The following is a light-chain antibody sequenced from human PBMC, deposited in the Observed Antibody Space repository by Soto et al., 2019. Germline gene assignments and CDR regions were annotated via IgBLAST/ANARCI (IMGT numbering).Light chain of an antibody. Sequence: DFQMTQSTSALSASVGDTVTITCRSSRSITSYLNWYQHKTRKAPELLIFAASSLQTGVPSRFSGSGSGTDFNLTISSLQPEDFATYYCQQSYTTPYTFGQGTKLEIK. J-gene: IGKJ2*01. CDR3: QQSYTTPYT. CDR1: RSITSY. CDR2: AAS. V-gene: IGKV1-39*01.